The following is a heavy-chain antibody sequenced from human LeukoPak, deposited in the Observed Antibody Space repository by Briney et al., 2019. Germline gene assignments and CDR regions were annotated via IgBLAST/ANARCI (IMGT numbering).Heavy chain of an antibody. CDR2: IWYDGSKK. Sequence: GGSLRLSCAASGFTFSSYAMSWVRQAPGKGLEWVAVIWYDGSKKYYADSVKGRFTISRDNSKNTLYLQMNSLRAEDTAVYYCAGGLDAFDIWGQGTMVTVSS. CDR1: GFTFSSYA. V-gene: IGHV3-33*08. J-gene: IGHJ3*02. CDR3: AGGLDAFDI. D-gene: IGHD3-16*01.